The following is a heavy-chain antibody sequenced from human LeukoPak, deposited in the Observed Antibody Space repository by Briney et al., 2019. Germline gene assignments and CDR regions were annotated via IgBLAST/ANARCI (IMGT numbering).Heavy chain of an antibody. Sequence: SGTLSLTCAVSGGSISSSNWWSWVRQPPGKGLEWIGEIYHSGSTNYNPSLKRRVTISVDKSKNQFSLKLSSVTAADTAVYYCARDRRIAGAGSTFDYWGQGTLVTVSS. J-gene: IGHJ4*02. V-gene: IGHV4-4*02. CDR2: IYHSGST. CDR1: GGSISSSNW. CDR3: ARDRRIAGAGSTFDY. D-gene: IGHD6-13*01.